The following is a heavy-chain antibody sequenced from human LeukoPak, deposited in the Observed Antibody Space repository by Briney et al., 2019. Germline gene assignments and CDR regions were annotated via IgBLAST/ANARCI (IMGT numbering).Heavy chain of an antibody. CDR3: ARDSGHGDYVPFDY. V-gene: IGHV1-69*13. CDR1: GGTFSSYA. J-gene: IGHJ4*02. Sequence: ASVKVSCKASGGTFSSYAISWVRQAPGQGLEWMGGIIPIFGTANYAQKFQGRVTITADESTSTAYMELSSLRSEDTAVYYCARDSGHGDYVPFDYWGQGTLVTVSS. D-gene: IGHD4-17*01. CDR2: IIPIFGTA.